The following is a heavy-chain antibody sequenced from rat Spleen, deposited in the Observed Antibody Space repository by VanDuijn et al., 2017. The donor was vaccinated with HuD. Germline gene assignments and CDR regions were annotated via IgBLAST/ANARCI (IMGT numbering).Heavy chain of an antibody. CDR3: AKTTVAYYYVMDA. CDR2: IVFDGSEI. CDR1: GFNFSDHA. D-gene: IGHD1-3*01. Sequence: EVQLVESGGGLVQPGRSLKLSCAASGFNFSDHAMSWVRQAPKKGLEWVATIVFDGSEIHYRDSVKGRFTISRDNAKSTLYFLMDSLRSEDTATYYCAKTTVAYYYVMDAWGQGASVTVSS. V-gene: IGHV5S10*01. J-gene: IGHJ4*01.